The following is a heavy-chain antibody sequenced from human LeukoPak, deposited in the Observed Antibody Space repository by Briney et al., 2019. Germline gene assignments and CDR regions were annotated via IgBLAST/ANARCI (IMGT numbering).Heavy chain of an antibody. CDR1: GGSFSGYY. CDR2: INHSGST. J-gene: IGHJ4*02. CDR3: ARGVYITAAQYGY. Sequence: SSETLSLTCAVYGGSFSGYYWSWIRQPPGKGLEWIGEINHSGSTNYNPSLKSRVTISVDTSKNQFSLKLSSVTAADAAVYYCARGVYITAAQYGYWGQGTLVTVSS. D-gene: IGHD6-13*01. V-gene: IGHV4-34*01.